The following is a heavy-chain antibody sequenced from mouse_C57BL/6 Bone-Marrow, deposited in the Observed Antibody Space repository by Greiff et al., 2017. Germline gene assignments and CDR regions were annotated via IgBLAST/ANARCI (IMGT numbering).Heavy chain of an antibody. CDR1: GFTFTDYY. CDR2: VYPYNGGT. V-gene: IGHV1-36*01. Sequence: EVKLVESGPVLVKPGPSVKISCKASGFTFTDYYMHWVKQSHGKSLEWIGLVYPYNGGTSYNQKFKGKATLTVDTSSSTAYMELNSLTSEDSAVDYCGYYDYDGGYAMDYWGQGTSVTVSS. D-gene: IGHD2-4*01. J-gene: IGHJ4*01. CDR3: GYYDYDGGYAMDY.